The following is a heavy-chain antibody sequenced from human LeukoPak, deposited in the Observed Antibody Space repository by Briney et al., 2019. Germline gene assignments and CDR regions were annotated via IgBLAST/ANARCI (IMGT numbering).Heavy chain of an antibody. D-gene: IGHD6-6*01. Sequence: GGSLRLSCAASGFTFDDYGMSWVRQAPGKGLEWVSGINWNGGSTGYAGSVKGRFTISRDNAKNSLYLQMNSLRAEDTALYYCARIAARLFYYYYYMDVWGKGTTVTVSS. V-gene: IGHV3-20*04. CDR3: ARIAARLFYYYYYMDV. J-gene: IGHJ6*03. CDR1: GFTFDDYG. CDR2: INWNGGST.